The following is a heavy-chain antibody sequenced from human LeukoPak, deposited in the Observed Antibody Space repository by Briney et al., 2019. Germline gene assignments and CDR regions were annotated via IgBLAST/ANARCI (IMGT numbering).Heavy chain of an antibody. V-gene: IGHV3-30*18. D-gene: IGHD6-19*01. CDR1: GFTFSDYG. J-gene: IGHJ4*02. Sequence: GGSLRLSCAASGFTFSDYGIHWVRQAPGKGLEWVAVISSEGRNTYYIDSVKGRFTISRDNSKNTVYLQMNSLRAEDTAVYYCAKVLDVRTVAGCDYWGQGTLVTVSS. CDR2: ISSEGRNT. CDR3: AKVLDVRTVAGCDY.